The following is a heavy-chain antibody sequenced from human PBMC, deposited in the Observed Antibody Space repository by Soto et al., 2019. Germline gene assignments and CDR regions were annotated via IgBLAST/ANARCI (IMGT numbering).Heavy chain of an antibody. Sequence: GGSLRLSCASCRFSFSTYAMSWVRQAPGKGLEWVSAISGGGGNTYYADSVKGRFTISRDNSKNTLFLQMNSLRAEDTAVYYCAKDTGGDGSSSFDYWGQGALVTVSS. CDR2: ISGGGGNT. J-gene: IGHJ4*02. CDR3: AKDTGGDGSSSFDY. CDR1: RFSFSTYA. V-gene: IGHV3-23*01. D-gene: IGHD3-16*01.